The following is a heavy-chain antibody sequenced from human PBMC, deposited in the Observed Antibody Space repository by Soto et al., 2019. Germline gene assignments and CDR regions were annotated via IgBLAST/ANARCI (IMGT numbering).Heavy chain of an antibody. J-gene: IGHJ6*03. D-gene: IGHD4-17*01. Sequence: SETLSLTCTVSGGSISSGGYYWSWIRQHPGKGLEWIGYIYYSGSTYYNPSLKSRVTISVDTSKNQFSLKLSSVTAADTAVYYCARVSYGDLYYYYYMDVWGKGTTVTVSS. CDR1: GGSISSGGYY. CDR2: IYYSGST. V-gene: IGHV4-31*03. CDR3: ARVSYGDLYYYYYMDV.